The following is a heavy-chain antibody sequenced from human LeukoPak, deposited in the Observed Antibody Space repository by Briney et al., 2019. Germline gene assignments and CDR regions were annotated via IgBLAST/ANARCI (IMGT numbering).Heavy chain of an antibody. J-gene: IGHJ4*02. CDR1: GGSISSYY. Sequence: SETLSLTCTVSGGSISSYYWSWIRQPPGKGLEWIGYIYYSGSTNFNPSFKSRVTISVDTSKNQFSLKLSSVTAADTAVYYCARGLGTLPPGGYWGQGTLVTVSS. V-gene: IGHV4-59*12. CDR3: ARGLGTLPPGGY. CDR2: IYYSGST. D-gene: IGHD4-23*01.